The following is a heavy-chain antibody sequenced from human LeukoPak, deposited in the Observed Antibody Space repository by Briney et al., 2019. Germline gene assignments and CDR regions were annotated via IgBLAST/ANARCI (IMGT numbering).Heavy chain of an antibody. CDR2: ISYDGSNK. CDR3: AKGPYGSVIYYYYYGMDV. D-gene: IGHD3-10*01. V-gene: IGHV3-30*18. CDR1: GFTFSSYG. J-gene: IGHJ6*02. Sequence: PGGSLRLSCAASGFTFSSYGMHWVRQAPGKGLEWVAVISYDGSNKYYADSVKGRFTISRDNSKNTLYLQMNSLRAEDTAVYYCAKGPYGSVIYYYYYGMDVWGQGTTVTVSS.